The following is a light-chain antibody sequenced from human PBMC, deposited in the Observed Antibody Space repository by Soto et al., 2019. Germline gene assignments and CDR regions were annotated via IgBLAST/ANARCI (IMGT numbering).Light chain of an antibody. CDR2: EVS. CDR1: SSDVGGYNY. Sequence: QSALTQPASVSGSPGQSITISCTGTSSDVGGYNYVSWYQQHPGKAPKLMMYEVSNRPSGVSNRFSGPKSGNTASLTISGLQSEDEVEYYCNSYTSSSTFVFGTGTKLTVL. J-gene: IGLJ1*01. CDR3: NSYTSSSTFV. V-gene: IGLV2-14*01.